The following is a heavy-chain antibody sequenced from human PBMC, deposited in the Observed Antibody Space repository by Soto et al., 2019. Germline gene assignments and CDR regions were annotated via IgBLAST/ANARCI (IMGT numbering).Heavy chain of an antibody. CDR2: ISGSGSP. CDR3: SREVQPVFRREYDY. Sequence: EVQLVESGGGLVKPGGSLRLSCAVSGFTFISHTLNWVRQAPGKGLEWVSSISGSGSPYYADSVKGRFTISRDNAQNSLYLQMSSLSADDTAVHYCSREVQPVFRREYDYWGQGTLVTVSS. V-gene: IGHV3-21*04. J-gene: IGHJ4*02. CDR1: GFTFISHT.